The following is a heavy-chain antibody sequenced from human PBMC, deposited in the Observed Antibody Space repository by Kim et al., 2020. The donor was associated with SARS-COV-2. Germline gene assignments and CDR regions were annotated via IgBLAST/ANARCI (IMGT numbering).Heavy chain of an antibody. Sequence: SETLSLTCAVYGGSFSGYYWSWIRQPPGKGLEWIGEINHSGSTNYNPSLKSRVTISVDTSKNQFSLKLSSVTAADTAVYYCARRRLLWFGESDYGMDVWGQGTTVTVSS. CDR3: ARRRLLWFGESDYGMDV. J-gene: IGHJ6*02. V-gene: IGHV4-34*01. CDR2: INHSGST. CDR1: GGSFSGYY. D-gene: IGHD3-10*01.